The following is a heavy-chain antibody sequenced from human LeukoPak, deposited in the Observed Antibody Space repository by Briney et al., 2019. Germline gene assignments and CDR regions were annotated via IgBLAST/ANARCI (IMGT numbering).Heavy chain of an antibody. V-gene: IGHV4-34*01. J-gene: IGHJ3*02. Sequence: PSETLSLTCAVYGGSFSGYYWSWIRQPPGKGLEWVGEINHSGSTNYNPSLKSRVTISVDTSKNQFSLKLSSVTAADTAVYYCARNPYSSSWVDAFDIWGQGTMVTVSS. CDR3: ARNPYSSSWVDAFDI. D-gene: IGHD6-13*01. CDR2: INHSGST. CDR1: GGSFSGYY.